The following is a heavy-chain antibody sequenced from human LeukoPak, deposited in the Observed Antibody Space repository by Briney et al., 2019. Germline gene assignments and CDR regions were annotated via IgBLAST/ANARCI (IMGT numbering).Heavy chain of an antibody. CDR2: ISGSGGST. Sequence: GGSLRLSCAASGFTFSSYAMSWVRQAPGKGLEWVSAISGSGGSTYYADSVKGRFTISRDNSKNTLYLQMNSLRAEDTAVYYCAEGDYSNPYYYYYYMDVWGKGTTVTVSS. D-gene: IGHD4-11*01. V-gene: IGHV3-23*01. J-gene: IGHJ6*03. CDR3: AEGDYSNPYYYYYYMDV. CDR1: GFTFSSYA.